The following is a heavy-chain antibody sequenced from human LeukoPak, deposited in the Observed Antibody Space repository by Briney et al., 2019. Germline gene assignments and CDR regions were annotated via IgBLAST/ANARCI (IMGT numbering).Heavy chain of an antibody. CDR2: VYPGDSDT. CDR3: ARRGEAMDPFDY. CDR1: GYSFTSYW. D-gene: IGHD5-18*01. V-gene: IGHV5-51*01. J-gene: IGHJ4*02. Sequence: GESLKISCKDSGYSFTSYWIGWVRQMPGKGLEWMGIVYPGDSDTRYSPSFQGQVTISADKSIDTAYLQWSSLKASDTAIYYCARRGEAMDPFDYWGQGTLVTVSS.